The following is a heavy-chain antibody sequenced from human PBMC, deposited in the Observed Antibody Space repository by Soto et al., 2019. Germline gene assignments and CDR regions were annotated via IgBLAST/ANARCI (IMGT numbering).Heavy chain of an antibody. J-gene: IGHJ4*02. V-gene: IGHV4-59*01. Sequence: PSETLSLTCTVSGDSITDYFYNWFRQPPRKRPQWIGHLSYRGTTHYNPSLRGRATISVDASKNQFSLKLRSVTAADTAVDYCVRGDAGVWEVKYWGQGILVTVSS. CDR3: VRGDAGVWEVKY. CDR1: GDSITDYF. D-gene: IGHD1-26*01. CDR2: LSYRGTT.